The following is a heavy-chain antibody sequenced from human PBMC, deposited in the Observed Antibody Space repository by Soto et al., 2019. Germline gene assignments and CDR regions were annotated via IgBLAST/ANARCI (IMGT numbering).Heavy chain of an antibody. CDR1: GGSISGYY. CDR2: IYYSGSS. V-gene: IGHV4-59*01. CDR3: ARVYSSGWYRWFDP. D-gene: IGHD6-19*01. J-gene: IGHJ5*02. Sequence: SEPLSLTCTVSGGSISGYYWSWIRQPPGKGLEWIGYIYYSGSSNYNPSLKSRIIISVDTSKNKFSLKLRSVTAADTAVYYCARVYSSGWYRWFDPWGQGTLVTVSS.